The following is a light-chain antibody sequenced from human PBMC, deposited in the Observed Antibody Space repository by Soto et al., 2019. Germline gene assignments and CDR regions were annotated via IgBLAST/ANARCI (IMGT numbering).Light chain of an antibody. V-gene: IGLV2-14*01. CDR1: SSEVGSYKY. CDR2: EVT. Sequence: QSVLTQPASVSGSPGQWITISFTGSSSEVGSYKYFSWYQQYPGSSTHLLICEVTHRPSGVSNRFSGSKSGNTASLTISGLQAKDEADYYCSSYTISNTLPFVFGTGTKVTVL. CDR3: SSYTISNTLPFV. J-gene: IGLJ1*01.